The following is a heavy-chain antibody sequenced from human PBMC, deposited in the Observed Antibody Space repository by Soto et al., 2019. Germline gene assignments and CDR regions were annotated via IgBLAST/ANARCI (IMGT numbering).Heavy chain of an antibody. J-gene: IGHJ5*02. CDR3: ARILADCIGGSCYHGWFDP. CDR1: GFSLSNARMG. Sequence: QVTLKESGPVLVKPTETLTLTCTVSGFSLSNARMGVSWIRQPPGKALEWLAHIFSNDEKSYSTSLKSRLTISKDTSKSQVVLTMTNMDPVDTATYYCARILADCIGGSCYHGWFDPWGQGTLVTVSS. D-gene: IGHD2-15*01. V-gene: IGHV2-26*01. CDR2: IFSNDEK.